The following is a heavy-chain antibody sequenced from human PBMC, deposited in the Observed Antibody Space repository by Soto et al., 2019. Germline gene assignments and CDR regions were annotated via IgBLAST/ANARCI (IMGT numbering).Heavy chain of an antibody. CDR3: AAMPQHFYGSGSYWYYLDY. CDR2: IYYSGST. CDR1: GGSISSGGYF. D-gene: IGHD3-10*01. J-gene: IGHJ4*02. V-gene: IGHV4-31*03. Sequence: SETLSLTCTVSGGSISSGGYFWSWIRQHPGKGPEWIGYIYYSGSTYYNPSLKSRVTISIDTSKNQFSLKLNSVTAADTAVYYCAAMPQHFYGSGSYWYYLDYWAQGTLVTVSS.